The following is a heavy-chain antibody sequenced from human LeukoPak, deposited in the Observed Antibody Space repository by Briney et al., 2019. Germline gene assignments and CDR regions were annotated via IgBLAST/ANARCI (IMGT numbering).Heavy chain of an antibody. D-gene: IGHD2-15*01. J-gene: IGHJ5*02. CDR1: GYTFSMYY. CDR3: ATLRSMVAANYPNWFDP. CDR2: FDPEDGET. V-gene: IGHV1-24*01. Sequence: ASVKVSCKASGYTFSMYYMHWVRQAPGKGLEWMGGFDPEDGETIYAQKFQGRVTMTEDTSTDTAYMELSSLRSEDTAVYYCATLRSMVAANYPNWFDPWGQGTLVTVSS.